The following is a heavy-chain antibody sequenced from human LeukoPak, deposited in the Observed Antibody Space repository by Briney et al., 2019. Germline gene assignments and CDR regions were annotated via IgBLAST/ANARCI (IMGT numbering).Heavy chain of an antibody. V-gene: IGHV3-23*01. Sequence: GGSLRLSCAASGFTFSNYAMSWVRQAPGKGLEWVSVISGSGITTYYADSVKGRFTISRDHSKNTLSLQMNSLRAEDTAVYYCAKHGGRDYYYYMDVCGKGTTVTVSS. CDR2: ISGSGITT. CDR3: AKHGGRDYYYYMDV. J-gene: IGHJ6*03. CDR1: GFTFSNYA. D-gene: IGHD3-3*01.